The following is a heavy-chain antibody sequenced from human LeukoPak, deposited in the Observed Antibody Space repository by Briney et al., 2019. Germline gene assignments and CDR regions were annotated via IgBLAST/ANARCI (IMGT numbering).Heavy chain of an antibody. Sequence: TSETLSLTCAVYGGSFSGYYWSWIRQPPGKGLEWIGEINHSGSTNYNPSLKSRVTISVDTSKNQFSLKLSSVTAADTAVYYCARGRGSGFSDYVDYWGQGTLVTVSS. CDR2: INHSGST. V-gene: IGHV4-34*01. J-gene: IGHJ4*02. CDR1: GGSFSGYY. CDR3: ARGRGSGFSDYVDY. D-gene: IGHD3-10*01.